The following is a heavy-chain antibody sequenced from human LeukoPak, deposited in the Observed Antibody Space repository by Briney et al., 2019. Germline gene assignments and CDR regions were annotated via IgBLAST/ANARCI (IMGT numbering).Heavy chain of an antibody. CDR2: INPSSGGT. Sequence: PGASVKVSCKAFAYTFTGYYMHWVRQAPGQGLEWMGRINPSSGGTNYAQKFQGRVTMTGDSSINTAYVELSGLTSDDTAVYYCARRGFPDAFDIWGQGTMVTVSS. J-gene: IGHJ3*02. CDR3: ARRGFPDAFDI. D-gene: IGHD3-10*01. CDR1: AYTFTGYY. V-gene: IGHV1-2*06.